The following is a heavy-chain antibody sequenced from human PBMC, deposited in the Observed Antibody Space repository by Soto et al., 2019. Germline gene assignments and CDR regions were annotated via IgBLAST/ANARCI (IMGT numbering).Heavy chain of an antibody. CDR2: IYYSGST. J-gene: IGHJ4*02. D-gene: IGHD6-19*01. CDR1: GDSISNYY. Sequence: SETLSLTCTVSGDSISNYYWNWIRQPPGKGLEWIGYIYYSGSTNYNPSLQSRVTISVDRSKNQFSLKLTSVIAADTAVYYCARSVAGYYFDYWGQGTLVTVSS. V-gene: IGHV4-59*01. CDR3: ARSVAGYYFDY.